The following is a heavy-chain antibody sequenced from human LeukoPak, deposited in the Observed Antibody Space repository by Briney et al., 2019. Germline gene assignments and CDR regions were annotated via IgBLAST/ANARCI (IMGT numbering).Heavy chain of an antibody. V-gene: IGHV4-34*01. CDR3: ARATRIAAAGDDAFDI. D-gene: IGHD6-13*01. Sequence: SETLSLTCAVYGGSFSGYYWGWIRQPPGKGLEWIGSIYYSGSTYYNPSLKSRVTISVDTSKNQFSLKLSSVTAADTAVYYCARATRIAAAGDDAFDIWGQGTMVTVSS. CDR2: IYYSGST. J-gene: IGHJ3*02. CDR1: GGSFSGYY.